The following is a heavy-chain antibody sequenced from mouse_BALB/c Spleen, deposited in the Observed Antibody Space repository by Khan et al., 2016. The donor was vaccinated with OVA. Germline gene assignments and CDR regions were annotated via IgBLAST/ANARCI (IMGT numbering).Heavy chain of an antibody. D-gene: IGHD2-3*01. J-gene: IGHJ2*01. CDR3: ARSMYLARY. CDR2: IWAGGST. CDR1: GYSLTRYG. Sequence: QVQLKESGPGLVAPSQSLSITCTVYGYSLTRYGVHWVRQPPGKGLEWLGLIWAGGSTNYNWALMSRLSISIDNSQSLVVFIMNSLQTDDTALYYCARSMYLARYWGQGTTLTVAS. V-gene: IGHV2-9*02.